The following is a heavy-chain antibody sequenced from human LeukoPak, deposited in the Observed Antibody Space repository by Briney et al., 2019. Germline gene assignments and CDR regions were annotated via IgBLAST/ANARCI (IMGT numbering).Heavy chain of an antibody. V-gene: IGHV1-8*01. Sequence: GSSVKVSCRASGYTFTSYDINWVRQATGQGLEWMGWMNPNSGNTGYAQKFQGRVTMTRNTSISTAYMELSSLRSEDTAVYYCARAAPLLSGDYYGMDVWGQGTTVTVSS. CDR2: MNPNSGNT. J-gene: IGHJ6*02. CDR1: GYTFTSYD. D-gene: IGHD2-2*01. CDR3: ARAAPLLSGDYYGMDV.